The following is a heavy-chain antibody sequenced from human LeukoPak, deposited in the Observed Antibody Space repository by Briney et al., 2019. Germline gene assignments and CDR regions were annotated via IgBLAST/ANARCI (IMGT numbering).Heavy chain of an antibody. CDR2: ISSSGSTI. J-gene: IGHJ4*02. D-gene: IGHD5-12*01. CDR3: ARSGFSATFGY. V-gene: IGHV3-48*03. CDR1: GFTFSRYE. Sequence: PGGSLRLSCAASGFTFSRYEMNWVRQAPGKGLEWVSYISSSGSTIYYADSVKGRFTISRDNAKNSLYLQMNSLRAEDTAVYYCARSGFSATFGYWGQGTLVTVSS.